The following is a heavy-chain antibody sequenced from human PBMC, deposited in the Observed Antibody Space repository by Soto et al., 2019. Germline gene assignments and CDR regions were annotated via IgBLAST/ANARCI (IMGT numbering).Heavy chain of an antibody. V-gene: IGHV4-31*03. Sequence: SETLSLTCTVSGGSISSGGYYWSWIRQHPGKGLEWIGYIYYSGSTYYNPSLKSRVTISVDTSKNQFSLKLSSVTAADTAVYYCASLGVSAVHLDYWGQGTLVTVSS. CDR3: ASLGVSAVHLDY. D-gene: IGHD3-16*01. CDR2: IYYSGST. CDR1: GGSISSGGYY. J-gene: IGHJ4*02.